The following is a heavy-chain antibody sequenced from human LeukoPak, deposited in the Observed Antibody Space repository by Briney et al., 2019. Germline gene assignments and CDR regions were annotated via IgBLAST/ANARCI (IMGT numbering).Heavy chain of an antibody. J-gene: IGHJ6*02. Sequence: GGSLRLSCAASGFTFSSYWMSWVRQAPGQGLEWVANIKQDGSEKYYVDSVKGRFTISRDNAKNSLYLQMNSLRAEDTAVYYCARGGCSGGSCYPYYYYYYGMDVWGQGTTVTVSS. D-gene: IGHD2-15*01. CDR1: GFTFSSYW. V-gene: IGHV3-7*01. CDR3: ARGGCSGGSCYPYYYYYYGMDV. CDR2: IKQDGSEK.